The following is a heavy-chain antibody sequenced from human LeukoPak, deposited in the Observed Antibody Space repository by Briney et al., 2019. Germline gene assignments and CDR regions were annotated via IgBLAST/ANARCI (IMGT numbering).Heavy chain of an antibody. J-gene: IGHJ4*02. Sequence: NPSQALSLTCTVSGGSISSGDYYWSWIRQPPGKGLEWIGYIYYSGSTYYNPSLKSRVTISVDTSKNQFSLKLSSVTAADTAVYYCARDRGYNWNYGLEYWGQGTLVTVSS. D-gene: IGHD1-7*01. CDR2: IYYSGST. CDR3: ARDRGYNWNYGLEY. CDR1: GGSISSGDYY. V-gene: IGHV4-30-4*01.